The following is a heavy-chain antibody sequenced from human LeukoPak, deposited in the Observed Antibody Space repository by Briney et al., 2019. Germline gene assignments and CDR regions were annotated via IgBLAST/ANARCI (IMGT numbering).Heavy chain of an antibody. J-gene: IGHJ6*03. Sequence: GGSLRLSCEASGFTFSIYEVNWVRQAPGKGLEWLSHISDSGSSVHYADSVKGRFTISRDNSKNSLYLEMNSLRVEDTAIYYCARDATTAIGTVYMDVWGKGTTVTISS. CDR1: GFTFSIYE. V-gene: IGHV3-48*03. D-gene: IGHD1-1*01. CDR2: ISDSGSSV. CDR3: ARDATTAIGTVYMDV.